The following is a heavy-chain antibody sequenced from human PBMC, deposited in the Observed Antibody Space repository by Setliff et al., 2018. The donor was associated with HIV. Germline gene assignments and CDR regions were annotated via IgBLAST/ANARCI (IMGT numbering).Heavy chain of an antibody. CDR2: VRHKANSYTT. J-gene: IGHJ4*02. CDR1: GFIFSDHY. D-gene: IGHD1-1*01. V-gene: IGHV3-72*01. CDR3: ASARIPTGGTSTSFDF. Sequence: PGGSLRLSCAASGFIFSDHYMDWVRQAPGKGLEWVARVRHKANSYTTEYAASVRGRFTISRDDSKNTLYLQLNSLRPDDTGVYYCASARIPTGGTSTSFDFWGQGALVTVSS.